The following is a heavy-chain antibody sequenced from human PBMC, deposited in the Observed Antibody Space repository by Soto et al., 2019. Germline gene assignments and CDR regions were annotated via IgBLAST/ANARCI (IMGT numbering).Heavy chain of an antibody. CDR2: ITNRGTHT. V-gene: IGHV3-21*04. D-gene: IGHD1-7*01. CDR3: AKNQERELPRVIDF. J-gene: IGHJ4*02. Sequence: EVQLVESGGGLVKPGESLRLSCAASGFSFSSYTMNWVRQAPGKGLQWVSSITNRGTHTYYADSVRGRFTISRDRSKNTLYLQMSSLRAEDTALYYCAKNQERELPRVIDFWGQGTLVTVSS. CDR1: GFSFSSYT.